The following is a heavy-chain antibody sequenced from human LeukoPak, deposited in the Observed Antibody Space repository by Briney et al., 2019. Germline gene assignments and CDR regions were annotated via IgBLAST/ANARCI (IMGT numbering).Heavy chain of an antibody. V-gene: IGHV4-39*01. CDR1: GGSISGSSYY. Sequence: PSETLSLTCTVSGGSISGSSYYWAWIRQPPGKGLEWLGSIHKSGNTYYTASLKSRVTISVDTSKNQFSLKLTSATATDTAVYYCARLVTAATGNCFDPWGQGTLVTVSS. D-gene: IGHD1-7*01. J-gene: IGHJ5*02. CDR2: IHKSGNT. CDR3: ARLVTAATGNCFDP.